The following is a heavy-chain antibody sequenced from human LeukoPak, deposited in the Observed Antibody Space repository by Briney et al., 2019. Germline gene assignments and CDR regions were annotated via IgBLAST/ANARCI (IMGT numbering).Heavy chain of an antibody. J-gene: IGHJ4*02. CDR3: ARDPDYSGSGSYYRNFDY. D-gene: IGHD3-10*01. V-gene: IGHV1-18*01. Sequence: GASVKVSCKASGYTFTSYGISWVRQAPGQGLEWMGWISAYNGNTNYAQKLQGRVTMTTDTSTSTAYMELRSLRSDDTAVYYCARDPDYSGSGSYYRNFDYWGQGTLDTVSS. CDR1: GYTFTSYG. CDR2: ISAYNGNT.